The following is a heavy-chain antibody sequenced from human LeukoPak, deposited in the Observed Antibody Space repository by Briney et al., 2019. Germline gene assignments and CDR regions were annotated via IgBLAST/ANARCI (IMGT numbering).Heavy chain of an antibody. CDR2: ISYDGSNK. CDR1: GFTFSSYA. CDR3: TSPPWGSQGF. J-gene: IGHJ4*02. Sequence: GGSLRLSCAASGFTFSSYAMHWVRQAPGKGLEWVAVISYDGSNKYYADSVKGRFTISRDNAKNSLYLQMNNLRAEDTAVYFCTSPPWGSQGFWGQGTLVTVSS. D-gene: IGHD7-27*01. V-gene: IGHV3-30-3*01.